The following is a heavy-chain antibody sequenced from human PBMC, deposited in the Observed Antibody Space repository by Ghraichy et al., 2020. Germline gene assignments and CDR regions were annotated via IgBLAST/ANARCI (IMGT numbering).Heavy chain of an antibody. V-gene: IGHV3-33*01. J-gene: IGHJ4*02. CDR2: VWSDGNKD. D-gene: IGHD3-10*01. CDR3: VREMSGVQLWYGTFEY. Sequence: GGSLRLSCAASGFTFSSYAMHWVRQAPGKGLEWVAVVWSDGNKDYYADSVKGRFSISRDNPKNTLFLEMNSLRVEDTAVYYCVREMSGVQLWYGTFEYWGAGTRVTISA. CDR1: GFTFSSYA.